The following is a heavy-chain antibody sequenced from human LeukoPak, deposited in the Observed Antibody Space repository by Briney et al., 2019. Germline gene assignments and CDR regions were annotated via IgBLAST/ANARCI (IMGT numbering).Heavy chain of an antibody. Sequence: GESLQISCQGSGYSFISYWIGWVRPMPGEGLEWMGIIYPGDSNTRYSPSFQGQVTISADKSISTAYLQWSSLKASDPAMYYCARSRGYNYHFDYWGQGTLVTVSS. CDR2: IYPGDSNT. J-gene: IGHJ4*02. CDR3: ARSRGYNYHFDY. V-gene: IGHV5-51*01. D-gene: IGHD5-18*01. CDR1: GYSFISYW.